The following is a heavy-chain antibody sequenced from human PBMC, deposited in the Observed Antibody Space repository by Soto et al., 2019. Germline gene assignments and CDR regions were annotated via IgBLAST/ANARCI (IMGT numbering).Heavy chain of an antibody. CDR1: GYTFTNYG. J-gene: IGHJ3*02. Sequence: QAQLAQSGAEVKKPGASVNISCKASGYTFTNYGFIWVRQAPGHGLEWVGWISPYNGKTDYAQKFRGRVTMTRDKPTSTAYMELRSLRSDDTAVYYCARDIYGGNCCDAFDIWGQGTMVTVSS. CDR3: ARDIYGGNCCDAFDI. V-gene: IGHV1-18*01. CDR2: ISPYNGKT. D-gene: IGHD2-15*01.